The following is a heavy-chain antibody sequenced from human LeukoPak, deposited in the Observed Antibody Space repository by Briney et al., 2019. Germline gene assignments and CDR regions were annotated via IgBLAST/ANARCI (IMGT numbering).Heavy chain of an antibody. J-gene: IGHJ4*02. CDR1: GFTFSSYA. CDR3: AKTQRLIAVAGSYFDY. Sequence: PGGSLRLSCAACGFTFSSYAMSWVRQAPGKGLEWVSAISGSGGSTYYADSVKGRFTISRDNSKNTLYQQMNSLRAEDTAVYYCAKTQRLIAVAGSYFDYWGQGTLVTVSS. V-gene: IGHV3-23*01. D-gene: IGHD6-19*01. CDR2: ISGSGGST.